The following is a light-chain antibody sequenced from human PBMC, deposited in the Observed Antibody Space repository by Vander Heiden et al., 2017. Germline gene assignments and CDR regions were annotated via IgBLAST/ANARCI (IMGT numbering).Light chain of an antibody. CDR2: LCL. CDR3: RQALQTTWT. V-gene: IGKV2-28*01. CDR1: QSLLPSTGYNY. J-gene: IGKJ1*01. Sequence: DIVMTQSTLPLPVTPGEPASISCRSCQSLLPSTGYNYLDWSLQKPGQSPLLLIYLCLNRALGVPVRFRGSGSGPDFTLKISRVEAEDLGVYYCRQALQTTWTFGQGTKVEIK.